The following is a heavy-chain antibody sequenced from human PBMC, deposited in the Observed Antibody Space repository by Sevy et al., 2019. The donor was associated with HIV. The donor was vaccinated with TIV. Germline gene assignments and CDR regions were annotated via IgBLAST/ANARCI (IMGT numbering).Heavy chain of an antibody. CDR2: ISYDGSNK. Sequence: GGSLRLSCAASGFTFSSYAMHWVRQAPGKGLEWVAVISYDGSNKYYADSVKGRFTISRDNSKNTLYLQMNSLRAEDTAVYYCARDIGPYYDFWSGRDYYYGMDVWGQGTTVTVSS. D-gene: IGHD3-3*01. V-gene: IGHV3-30*04. J-gene: IGHJ6*02. CDR3: ARDIGPYYDFWSGRDYYYGMDV. CDR1: GFTFSSYA.